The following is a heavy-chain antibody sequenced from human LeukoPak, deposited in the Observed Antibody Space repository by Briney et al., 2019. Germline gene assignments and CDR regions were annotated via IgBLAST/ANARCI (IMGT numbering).Heavy chain of an antibody. CDR3: AKDKRGVVVAEGFDY. D-gene: IGHD2-15*01. CDR1: GFTFDDYA. CDR2: ISWNSGSI. Sequence: PGRSLRLSCAASGFTFDDYAMHWVRQAPGKGLEWVSGISWNSGSIGYADSVKGRFTISRDNAKNSLYLQMNSLRAEDTALYYCAKDKRGVVVAEGFDYWGQGTLVTVSS. J-gene: IGHJ4*02. V-gene: IGHV3-9*01.